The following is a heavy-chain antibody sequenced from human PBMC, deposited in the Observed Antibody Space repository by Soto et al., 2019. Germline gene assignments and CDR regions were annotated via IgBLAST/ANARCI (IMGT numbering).Heavy chain of an antibody. D-gene: IGHD3-9*01. CDR1: GFSLSTSGVG. CDR2: IYWNDDK. CDR3: AHVYYDILTGYYLPYYFDY. J-gene: IGHJ4*02. Sequence: SGPTLVNPTQTLTLTCTFSGFSLSTSGVGVGWIRQPPGKALEWLALIYWNDDKRYSPSLKSRLAITKDTSKNQVVLTMTNMDPVDTATYYCAHVYYDILTGYYLPYYFDYWGQGTLVTVSS. V-gene: IGHV2-5*01.